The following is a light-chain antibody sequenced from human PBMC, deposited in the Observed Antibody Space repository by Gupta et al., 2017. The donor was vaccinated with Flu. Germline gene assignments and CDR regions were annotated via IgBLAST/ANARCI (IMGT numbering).Light chain of an antibody. CDR1: QNINTN. J-gene: IGKJ2*01. V-gene: IGKV3-15*01. CDR3: QQYKIWPPFT. Sequence: EIVMTQSPATLSVSPGERATLSCRASQNINTNLAWFQQKAGQPPRLLIFRASTRDAGTPARFSGSGYGTEFTLTITSRQSEDFAVYYCQQYKIWPPFTFGQGTKMEIK. CDR2: RAS.